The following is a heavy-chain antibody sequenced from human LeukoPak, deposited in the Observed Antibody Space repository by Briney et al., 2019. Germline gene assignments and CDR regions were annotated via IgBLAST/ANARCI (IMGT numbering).Heavy chain of an antibody. CDR2: IKGDGRET. Sequence: GGSLRLSCAASGFTFIGSWMDWVRQAPGKGLEWVANIKGDGRETYYVDSAKGRFTISRDNAKSSLYLQMDSLRVEDTAIYYCSRSLNSWGQGTLVTVSS. CDR3: SRSLNS. V-gene: IGHV3-7*01. CDR1: GFTFIGSW. J-gene: IGHJ4*02.